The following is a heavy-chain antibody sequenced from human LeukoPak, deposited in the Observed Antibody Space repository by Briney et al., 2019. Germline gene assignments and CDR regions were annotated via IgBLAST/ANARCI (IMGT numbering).Heavy chain of an antibody. Sequence: GGSLGLSCAASGFTFTSYAMSWVRQAPGKGLEWVSGISSGGSSTYYADSLKGRSTISRDNSKSTLYLQMNSLRVEDTAVYYCAKTQGYSSSSVDYWGQGTLVTVSS. CDR3: AKTQGYSSSSVDY. CDR2: ISSGGSST. J-gene: IGHJ4*02. D-gene: IGHD6-6*01. V-gene: IGHV3-23*01. CDR1: GFTFTSYA.